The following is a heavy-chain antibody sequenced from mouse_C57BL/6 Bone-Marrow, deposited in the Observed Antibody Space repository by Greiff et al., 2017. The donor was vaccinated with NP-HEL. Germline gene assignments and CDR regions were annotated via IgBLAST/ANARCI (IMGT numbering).Heavy chain of an antibody. CDR1: GFTFSSYG. CDR3: ARRGWIMWYCDV. D-gene: IGHD3-3*01. J-gene: IGHJ1*03. CDR2: ISSGGSYT. V-gene: IGHV5-6*02. Sequence: EVKLMESGGDLVKPGGSLKLSCAASGFTFSSYGMSWVRQTPDKRLEWVATISSGGSYTYYPDSVKGRSTFSRDNANNTLYLQMSSLKYEDSAMYYCARRGWIMWYCDVEGRGTAITVTA.